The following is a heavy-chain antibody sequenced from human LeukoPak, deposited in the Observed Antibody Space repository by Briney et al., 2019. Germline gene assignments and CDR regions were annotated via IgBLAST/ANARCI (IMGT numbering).Heavy chain of an antibody. CDR2: ISGSGGST. J-gene: IGHJ1*01. CDR1: GFTFSSYA. V-gene: IGHV3-23*01. CDR3: AKMAGITIFGVVPAEYFQH. Sequence: GGSLRLSCAASGFTFSSYAMSWVRQAPGKGLERVSAISGSGGSTYYADSVKGRFTISRDNSKNTLYLQMNSLRAEDTAVYYCAKMAGITIFGVVPAEYFQHWGQGTLVTVSS. D-gene: IGHD3-3*01.